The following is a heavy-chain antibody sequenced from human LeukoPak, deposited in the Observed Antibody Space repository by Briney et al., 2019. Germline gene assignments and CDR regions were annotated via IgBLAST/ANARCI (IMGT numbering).Heavy chain of an antibody. D-gene: IGHD3-10*01. V-gene: IGHV4-39*07. J-gene: IGHJ5*02. CDR3: ARVHIPVRYLSLHYGSGSSTLNWFDP. CDR1: GGSISSSSYY. CDR2: IYYSGST. Sequence: PSETLSLTCTVSGGSISSSSYYWGWIRQPPGKGLEWIGSIYYSGSTYYNPSLKSRVTISVDTSKNQFSLMLSSVTAADTAVYYCARVHIPVRYLSLHYGSGSSTLNWFDPWGQGTLVTVSS.